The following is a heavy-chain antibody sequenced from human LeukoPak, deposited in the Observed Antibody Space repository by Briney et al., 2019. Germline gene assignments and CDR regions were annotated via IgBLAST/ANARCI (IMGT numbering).Heavy chain of an antibody. CDR3: AKDIHPGLDSGASCCFDY. D-gene: IGHD3-22*01. Sequence: ASVKVSCKTSGYTFSRHGITWVRQAPGQGLEWMGWVSGYNGNTNYAQNDQGSVTITTDTSTNTAYMELRSLRSDDTAVYYCAKDIHPGLDSGASCCFDYWGQGTPVTVSS. J-gene: IGHJ4*02. CDR2: VSGYNGNT. CDR1: GYTFSRHG. V-gene: IGHV1-18*01.